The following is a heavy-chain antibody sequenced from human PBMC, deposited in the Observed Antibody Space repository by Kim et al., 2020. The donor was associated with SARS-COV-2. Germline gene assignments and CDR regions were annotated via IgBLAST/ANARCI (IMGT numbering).Heavy chain of an antibody. CDR2: INHSGST. CDR1: GGSFSGYY. D-gene: IGHD4-17*01. V-gene: IGHV4-34*01. J-gene: IGHJ5*02. CDR3: ARESVKGVTTVVVYDP. Sequence: SETLSLTCAVYGGSFSGYYWSWIRQPPGKGLEWIGEINHSGSTNYNPSLKSRVTISVDTSKNQFSLKLSSVTAADTAVYYCARESVKGVTTVVVYDPWGQGTLVTVSS.